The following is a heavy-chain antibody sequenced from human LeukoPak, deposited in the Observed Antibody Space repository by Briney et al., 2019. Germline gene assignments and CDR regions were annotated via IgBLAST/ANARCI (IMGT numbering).Heavy chain of an antibody. CDR1: GFTFNNYG. Sequence: GRSLRLSCAASGFTFNNYGMHYVRQAPGKGLEWVAVISDDGRNKNYADSVKGRFTISRDSSNNTLYLQMNSLRAEDAGVYFCAKDRETTASGTFDFRGQGTLVTVSS. D-gene: IGHD6-13*01. CDR3: AKDRETTASGTFDF. J-gene: IGHJ4*02. CDR2: ISDDGRNK. V-gene: IGHV3-30*18.